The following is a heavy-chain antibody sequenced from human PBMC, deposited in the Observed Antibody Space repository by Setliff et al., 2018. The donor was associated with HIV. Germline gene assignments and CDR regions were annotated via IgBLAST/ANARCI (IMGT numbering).Heavy chain of an antibody. J-gene: IGHJ4*02. CDR2: VCHTGIT. CDR1: GDSITSNSHY. CDR3: SRVANYDLTSYYFFDY. D-gene: IGHD3-9*01. Sequence: SETLSLTCTVSGDSITSNSHYWGWIRQHPGKGLEWIGYVCHTGITYQNPSLESRLSMSVDTSQNRFSLRLTSVTAADTAVYYCSRVANYDLTSYYFFDYWGRGTLVTVSS. V-gene: IGHV4-31*03.